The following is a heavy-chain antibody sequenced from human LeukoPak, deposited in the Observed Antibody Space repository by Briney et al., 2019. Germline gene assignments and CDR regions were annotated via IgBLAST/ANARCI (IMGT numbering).Heavy chain of an antibody. CDR2: ISSSGSTI. V-gene: IGHV3-48*03. CDR1: GFTFSSYE. D-gene: IGHD2-15*01. CDR3: ATLGYCSGGSCYYYGMDV. Sequence: GGSLRLSCAASGFTFSSYEVNWVRQAPGKGLEWVSYISSSGSTIYYADSVKGRFTTSRDNAKNSLYLQMNSLRAEDTAVYYCATLGYCSGGSCYYYGMDVWGKGTTVTVSS. J-gene: IGHJ6*04.